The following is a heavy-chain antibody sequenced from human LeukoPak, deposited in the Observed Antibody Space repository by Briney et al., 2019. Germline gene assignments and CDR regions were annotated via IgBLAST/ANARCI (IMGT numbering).Heavy chain of an antibody. CDR1: GGSISSGGYY. V-gene: IGHV4-31*03. CDR3: ARGAYDSSGYTHGYFDL. D-gene: IGHD3-22*01. J-gene: IGHJ2*01. Sequence: SETLSLTCTVSGGSISSGGYYWSWIRQHPGKGLEWIGYIYYSGSTYYNPSLRSRVTISVDTSKNQFSLKLSSVTAADTAVYYCARGAYDSSGYTHGYFDLWGRGTLVTVSS. CDR2: IYYSGST.